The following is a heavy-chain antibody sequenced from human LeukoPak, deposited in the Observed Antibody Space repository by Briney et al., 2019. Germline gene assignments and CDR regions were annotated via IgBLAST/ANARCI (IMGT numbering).Heavy chain of an antibody. CDR2: INHSGST. Sequence: PSETLSLTCAVYGGSLSGYYWSWIRQPPGKGLEWIGEINHSGSTNYNPSLKSRVTISVDTSKNQFSLKLSSVTAADTAVYYCAARTTVLRYFDRLLPPYYYYYGMDVWGQGTTVTVSS. CDR3: AARTTVLRYFDRLLPPYYYYYGMDV. D-gene: IGHD3-9*01. V-gene: IGHV4-34*01. J-gene: IGHJ6*02. CDR1: GGSLSGYY.